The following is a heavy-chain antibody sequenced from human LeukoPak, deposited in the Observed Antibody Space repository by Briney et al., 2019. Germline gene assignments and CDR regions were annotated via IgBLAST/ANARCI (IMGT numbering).Heavy chain of an antibody. CDR1: GGSFSGYY. Sequence: SETLSLTCAVYGGSFSGYYWSWIRQPPGKGLEWIGEINHSGSTNYNPSLKSRVTISVDTSKNQFSLKLSSVTAADTAVYYCARGSRPDTHWGRGTLVTVSS. V-gene: IGHV4-34*01. J-gene: IGHJ4*02. CDR2: INHSGST. CDR3: ARGSRPDTH.